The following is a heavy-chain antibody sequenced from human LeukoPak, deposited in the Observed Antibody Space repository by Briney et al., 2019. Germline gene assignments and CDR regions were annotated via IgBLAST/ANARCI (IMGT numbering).Heavy chain of an antibody. D-gene: IGHD2-15*01. CDR2: IRSKANSYAT. J-gene: IGHJ4*02. V-gene: IGHV3-73*01. CDR1: GFTFSGSA. CDR3: TRLPGDCSGGSCYSNYFDY. Sequence: PGGSLRLSCAASGFTFSGSAMHWVRQASGKGLEWVGRIRSKANSYATAYAASVKGRFTISRDDSKNTAYLQVNSLKTEDTAVYYCTRLPGDCSGGSCYSNYFDYWGQGTLVTVSS.